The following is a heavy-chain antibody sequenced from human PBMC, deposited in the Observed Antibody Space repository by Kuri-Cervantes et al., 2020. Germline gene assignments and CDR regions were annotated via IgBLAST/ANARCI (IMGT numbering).Heavy chain of an antibody. CDR3: AKHLGGSSSSY. V-gene: IGHV3-30*02. J-gene: IGHJ4*02. CDR1: GFSFSSSG. Sequence: GGSLRVSCAASGFSFSSSGMHWVRQAPGKGLEWVAFIPDDGSYKYYADSVKGRFTISRDTSKNTLFLQMDSLRTDDTAVYYCAKHLGGSSSSYWGQGTLVTVSS. CDR2: IPDDGSYK. D-gene: IGHD6-6*01.